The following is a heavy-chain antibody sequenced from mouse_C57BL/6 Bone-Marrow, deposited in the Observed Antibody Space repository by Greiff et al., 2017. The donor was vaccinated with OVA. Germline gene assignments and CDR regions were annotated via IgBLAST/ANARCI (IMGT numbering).Heavy chain of an antibody. Sequence: EVQRVESEGGLVQPGSSMKLSCTASGFTFSDYYMAWVRQVPEKGLEWVANINYDGSSTYYLDSLKSRFIISRDNAKNILYLQMSSLKSEDTATYYCARAPRDYWGQGTTLTVSS. CDR2: INYDGSST. CDR3: ARAPRDY. CDR1: GFTFSDYY. J-gene: IGHJ2*01. V-gene: IGHV5-16*01.